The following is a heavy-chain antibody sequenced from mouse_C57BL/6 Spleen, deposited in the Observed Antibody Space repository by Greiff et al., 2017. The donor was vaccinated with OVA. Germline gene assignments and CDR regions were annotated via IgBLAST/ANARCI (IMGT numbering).Heavy chain of an antibody. CDR3: ARQAYYSNYGDY. V-gene: IGHV1-55*01. CDR2: IYPGSGST. CDR1: GYTFTSYW. D-gene: IGHD2-5*01. J-gene: IGHJ2*01. Sequence: QVHVKQPGAELVKPGASVKMSCKASGYTFTSYWITWVKQRPGQGLEWIGDIYPGSGSTNYNEKFKSKATLTVDTSSSTAYMQLSSLTSEDSAVYYCARQAYYSNYGDYWGQGTTLTVSS.